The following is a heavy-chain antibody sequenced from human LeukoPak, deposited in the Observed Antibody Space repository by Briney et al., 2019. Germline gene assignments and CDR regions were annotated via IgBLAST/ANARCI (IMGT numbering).Heavy chain of an antibody. D-gene: IGHD2-2*01. CDR2: IYYGGST. J-gene: IGHJ4*02. CDR3: ARTPLIVTVPAAPFDF. Sequence: PSETLSLTCTVSGGPISSSTYYWGWIRQPPGKGLEWIGSIYYGGSTYYNPSLKSRVTISVDTSKNQFSLTLTSVTAADTAVYYCARTPLIVTVPAAPFDFWGQGTLVTVSS. V-gene: IGHV4-39*01. CDR1: GGPISSSTYY.